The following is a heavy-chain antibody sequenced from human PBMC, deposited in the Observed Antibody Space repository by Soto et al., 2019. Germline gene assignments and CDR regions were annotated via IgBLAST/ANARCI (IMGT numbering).Heavy chain of an antibody. Sequence: XESLKISWKCSGYSFTSYGISLVRQMPGKGLEWMGRIDPSDSYTNYSPSFQGHVTISADKSISTAYLQWSSLKASDTAMYYCARHQRSYDSSGYYYEDYFDYWGQGTLVTVPS. CDR3: ARHQRSYDSSGYYYEDYFDY. J-gene: IGHJ4*02. CDR2: IDPSDSYT. D-gene: IGHD3-22*01. CDR1: GYSFTSYG. V-gene: IGHV5-10-1*01.